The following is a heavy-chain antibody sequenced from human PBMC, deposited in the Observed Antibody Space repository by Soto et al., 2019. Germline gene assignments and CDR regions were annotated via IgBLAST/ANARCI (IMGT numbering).Heavy chain of an antibody. CDR2: FFYTGST. D-gene: IGHD3-16*01. V-gene: IGHV4-59*01. Sequence: SETLSLTCAVCGGSFSGYYWSWIRQPPGKGLKWIGYFFYTGSTDYNPYLKSRVTIVVDTSKNEFSLKLTSVTAAVTAVYYCARVLGVSRFFDYWGQGTLVTVSS. CDR1: GGSFSGYY. CDR3: ARVLGVSRFFDY. J-gene: IGHJ4*02.